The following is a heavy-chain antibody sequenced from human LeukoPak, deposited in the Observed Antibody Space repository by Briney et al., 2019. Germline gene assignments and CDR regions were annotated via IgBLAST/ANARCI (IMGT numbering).Heavy chain of an antibody. Sequence: GASVRVSCKASGYTFTNFGINWVRQAPGQGLEWMGWINTNTGNPTYAQGFTGRFVFSLDTSVSTAYLQISGLTAEDTAVYYCARGQWPEYWGQGTLVTVSS. CDR1: GYTFTNFG. CDR2: INTNTGNP. D-gene: IGHD6-19*01. J-gene: IGHJ4*02. V-gene: IGHV7-4-1*02. CDR3: ARGQWPEY.